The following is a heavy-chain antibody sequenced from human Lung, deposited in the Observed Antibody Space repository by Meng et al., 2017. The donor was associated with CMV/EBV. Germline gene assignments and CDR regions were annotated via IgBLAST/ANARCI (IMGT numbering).Heavy chain of an antibody. Sequence: ASGPAGVHPWGPLCRPCAVRGGSMSSLNGWSWVPQPPGKGLEWIGEISHSGSTNYNPSLKSRVSISVDKSKNQFSLKLSSVTAADTAVYYCARADKVRFDYWGQGTLVTVSS. CDR2: ISHSGST. J-gene: IGHJ4*02. CDR1: GGSMSSLNG. V-gene: IGHV4-4*02. CDR3: ARADKVRFDY.